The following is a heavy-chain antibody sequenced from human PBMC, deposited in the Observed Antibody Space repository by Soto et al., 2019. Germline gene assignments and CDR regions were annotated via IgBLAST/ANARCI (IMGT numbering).Heavy chain of an antibody. CDR3: ARGGGRRFGFTLTPSRFDY. CDR2: IYYSGST. J-gene: IGHJ4*02. D-gene: IGHD3-10*01. CDR1: GGSISSGGYY. V-gene: IGHV4-31*03. Sequence: QVQLQESGPGLVKPSQTLSLTCTVSGGSISSGGYYWSWIRQHPGKGLEWIGYIYYSGSTYYNPSFRMRVTISGDTSKNHYSLRLSSVNAAGTAVYYCARGGGRRFGFTLTPSRFDYWGQGTLVTVSS.